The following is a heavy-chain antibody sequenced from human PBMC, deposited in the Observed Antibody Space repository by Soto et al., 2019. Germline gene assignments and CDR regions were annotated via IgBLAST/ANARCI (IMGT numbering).Heavy chain of an antibody. J-gene: IGHJ4*02. V-gene: IGHV3-74*01. D-gene: IGHD3-10*01. Sequence: EVQLVESGGGLVQPGGSLRLSCAASGFTFSTYWMHWVRQAPGKGLVWVSRIKSDSSRIDYADSVKGRFTISRDNAKNTLCLQMNSLRAEDTAVYHCTRGRCELVPFDYWGQGTLVTVS. CDR3: TRGRCELVPFDY. CDR2: IKSDSSRI. CDR1: GFTFSTYW.